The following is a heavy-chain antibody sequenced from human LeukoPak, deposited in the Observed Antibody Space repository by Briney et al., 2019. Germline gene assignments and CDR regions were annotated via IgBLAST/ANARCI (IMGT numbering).Heavy chain of an antibody. Sequence: SETLSLTCAVYGGSFSGYYWSWIRQPPGKGLEWIGEINHSGSTNYNPSLKSRVTISVDTSKNQFSLKLSSVTAADTAVFYCARYLYCSSTSCYPHAFDIWGQGTMVTVSS. D-gene: IGHD2-2*01. CDR1: GGSFSGYY. CDR2: INHSGST. J-gene: IGHJ3*02. V-gene: IGHV4-34*01. CDR3: ARYLYCSSTSCYPHAFDI.